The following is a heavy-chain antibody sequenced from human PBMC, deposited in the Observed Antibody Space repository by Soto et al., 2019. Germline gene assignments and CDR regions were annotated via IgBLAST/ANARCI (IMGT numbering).Heavy chain of an antibody. V-gene: IGHV3-15*07. CDR2: IKSKTDGGTP. J-gene: IGHJ4*01. Sequence: PGGFLRLSCAASGVTFSNAWINWVRQAPGKGLEWVGRIKSKTDGGTPDYAAPVKGRFAISRDDSKNMVYLQMNSLKTEDTGIYYCTTDSYSSIIVVRFDYWGHGTLVTVSS. D-gene: IGHD3-22*01. CDR3: TTDSYSSIIVVRFDY. CDR1: GVTFSNAW.